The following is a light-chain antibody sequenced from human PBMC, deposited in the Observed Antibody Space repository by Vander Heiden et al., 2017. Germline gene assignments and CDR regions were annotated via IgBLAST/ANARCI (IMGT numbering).Light chain of an antibody. Sequence: DIKMTQSPSTLSASVGDRVTITCRASQSISSWLAWYQQKPGKAPKLLIYKASSLESGVPSRFSGSGSGTEFTLTISSLHPDDFATYYCQQDNSYPWTFGQGTKVEIK. V-gene: IGKV1-5*03. CDR2: KAS. CDR1: QSISSW. J-gene: IGKJ1*01. CDR3: QQDNSYPWT.